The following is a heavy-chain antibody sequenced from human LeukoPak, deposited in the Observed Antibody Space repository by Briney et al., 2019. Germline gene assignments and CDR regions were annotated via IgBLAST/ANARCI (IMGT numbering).Heavy chain of an antibody. J-gene: IGHJ4*02. CDR1: GFTFSIYG. CDR2: ISYDGSNK. V-gene: IGHV3-30*18. Sequence: PGGSPRLSCAASGFTFSIYGMHWVRQAPGKGLEWVAVISYDGSNKYYADSVKGRFTISRDNSKNTLYLQMNSLRAEDTAVYYCAKSLEYYFDYWGQGTLVTVSS. CDR3: AKSLEYYFDY.